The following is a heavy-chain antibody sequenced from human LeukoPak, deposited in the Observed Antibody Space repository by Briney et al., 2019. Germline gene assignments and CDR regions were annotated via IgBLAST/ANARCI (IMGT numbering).Heavy chain of an antibody. D-gene: IGHD6-19*01. CDR3: AISRIAVTGTHLGY. J-gene: IGHJ4*02. CDR2: VNTYSGNP. V-gene: IGHV7-4-1*02. CDR1: GYTFTTYA. Sequence: ASVKVSCKASGYTFTTYAVNWVRQAPGQGVEWMGWVNTYSGNPTYAQDFTGRFVFSLDTSVSTAYLQLSSLKAEDTAVYYCAISRIAVTGTHLGYWGQGTLVTVSS.